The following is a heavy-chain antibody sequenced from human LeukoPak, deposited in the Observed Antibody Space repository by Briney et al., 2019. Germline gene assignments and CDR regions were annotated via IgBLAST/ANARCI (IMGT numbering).Heavy chain of an antibody. D-gene: IGHD1-7*01. CDR2: IYYSGST. J-gene: IGHJ5*02. Sequence: SETLSLTCTVSGGSISIGGYYWSWIRQHPGKGLEWIGYIYYSGSTYYNPSLKSRVTISVDTSKNQFSLKLSSVTAADTAVYYCARGAGTTFNWFDPWGQGTLVTVSS. V-gene: IGHV4-31*03. CDR1: GGSISIGGYY. CDR3: ARGAGTTFNWFDP.